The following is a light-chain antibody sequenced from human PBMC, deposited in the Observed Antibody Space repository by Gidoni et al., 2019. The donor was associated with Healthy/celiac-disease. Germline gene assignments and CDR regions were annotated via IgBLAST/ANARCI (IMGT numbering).Light chain of an antibody. Sequence: EIVITQSPATLSLSPGERATLSGRASQSVSSNLAWYQQKPGQAPRLLIYGASTRATGIPARFSGSGSGTEFTLTISSLQSEDFAVYYCQQYNNWPLFGGGTKVEIK. J-gene: IGKJ4*01. CDR2: GAS. CDR1: QSVSSN. V-gene: IGKV3-15*01. CDR3: QQYNNWPL.